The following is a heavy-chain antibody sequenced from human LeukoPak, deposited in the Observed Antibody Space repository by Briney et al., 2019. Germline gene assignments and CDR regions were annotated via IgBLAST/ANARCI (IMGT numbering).Heavy chain of an antibody. J-gene: IGHJ4*02. CDR2: INPSGGST. D-gene: IGHD1-26*01. CDR1: VYSFTSYY. Sequence: GASVKVSCKASVYSFTSYYMHWVRQAPGQGLEWMGIINPSGGSTSYAQKFQGRVTMTRDMSTSTVYMGLSSLRSEDTAVYYCARDFDVGAFTIPDYWGQGTLVTVSS. CDR3: ARDFDVGAFTIPDY. V-gene: IGHV1-46*01.